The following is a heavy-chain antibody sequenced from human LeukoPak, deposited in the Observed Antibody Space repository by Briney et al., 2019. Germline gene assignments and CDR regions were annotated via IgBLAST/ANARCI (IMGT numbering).Heavy chain of an antibody. Sequence: GGSLRLSCAASGFTFSNYWMHWVRQAPGKELVWVSGISGDGYSTKYADSVKGRFTISRDNARNTLYLQMNSLRAEDTAMYFCAGDKYGGNSNAFDIWGQGTMVTVSS. D-gene: IGHD4-23*01. CDR3: AGDKYGGNSNAFDI. V-gene: IGHV3-74*03. CDR2: ISGDGYST. CDR1: GFTFSNYW. J-gene: IGHJ3*02.